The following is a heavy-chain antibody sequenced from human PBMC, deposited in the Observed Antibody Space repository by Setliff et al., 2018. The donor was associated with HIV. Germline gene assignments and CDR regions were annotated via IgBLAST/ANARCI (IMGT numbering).Heavy chain of an antibody. CDR1: GDSISTDY. D-gene: IGHD3-10*01. J-gene: IGHJ5*02. Sequence: SETLSLTCTVSGDSISTDYWTWIRQPPGKGLEWIGYIYNSASTSYNPSLKSRVTISVDTSKNQFSLKLSSVTAADTAVYYCARHSDWFDPWGQGTLVTVSS. CDR3: ARHSDWFDP. CDR2: IYNSAST. V-gene: IGHV4-59*08.